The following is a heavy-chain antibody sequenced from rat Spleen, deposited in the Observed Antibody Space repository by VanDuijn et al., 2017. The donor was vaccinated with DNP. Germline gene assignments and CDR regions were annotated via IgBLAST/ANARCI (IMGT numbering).Heavy chain of an antibody. Sequence: EVRLVESGGGLVQPGNSLKLSCAASGFTFSDYAMAWVRQSPKKGLEWVATIIYDGSSTYYRDSVKGRFTISRDNAKSSLYLQMNSLKSEDTATYYCARQPSFDYWGQGVMVTVSS. CDR2: IIYDGSST. V-gene: IGHV5-17*01. J-gene: IGHJ2*01. CDR3: ARQPSFDY. CDR1: GFTFSDYA.